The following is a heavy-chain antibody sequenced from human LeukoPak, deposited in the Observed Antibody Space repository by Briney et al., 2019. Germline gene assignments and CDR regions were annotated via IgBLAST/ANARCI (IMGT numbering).Heavy chain of an antibody. CDR2: TYYRSTWYN. J-gene: IGHJ5*02. Sequence: SQTLSLTCAISGDSVSSNSVTWNWIRQPPSRGLERLGRTYYRSTWYNDYAVSVRGRITVNPDTSKNQFSLHLNSVTPEDTAVYYCARRLTQYDCFDPWGQGILVTVSS. V-gene: IGHV6-1*01. CDR3: ARRLTQYDCFDP. CDR1: GDSVSSNSVT. D-gene: IGHD2-2*01.